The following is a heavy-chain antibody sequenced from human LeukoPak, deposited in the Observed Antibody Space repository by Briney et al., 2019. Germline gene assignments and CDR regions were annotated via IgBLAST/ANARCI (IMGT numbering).Heavy chain of an antibody. D-gene: IGHD6-13*01. V-gene: IGHV5-10-1*01. CDR2: IDPSDSYT. CDR3: AKRIAADHEGFDS. CDR1: GYSFTNYW. J-gene: IGHJ4*02. Sequence: GESLKISCKGSGYSFTNYWISWVRQMPGKGLEWMGRIDPSDSYTNYSPSFQGHVTISADKSISTAYLQWSSLKASDTAMYYCAKRIAADHEGFDSWGQGTLVTVSS.